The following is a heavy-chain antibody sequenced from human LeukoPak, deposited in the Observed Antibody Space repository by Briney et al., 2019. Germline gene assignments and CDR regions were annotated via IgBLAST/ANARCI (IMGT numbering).Heavy chain of an antibody. CDR3: ANGLAARLHDAFDI. V-gene: IGHV3-30*02. J-gene: IGHJ3*02. CDR1: GFTFSSYA. Sequence: SGGSLRLSCAASGFTFSSYAMSWVRQAPGKGLEWVAFIRYDGSNKYYADSVKGRFTISRDNSKNTLYLQMNSLRAEDTAVYYCANGLAARLHDAFDIWGQGTMVTVSS. CDR2: IRYDGSNK. D-gene: IGHD6-6*01.